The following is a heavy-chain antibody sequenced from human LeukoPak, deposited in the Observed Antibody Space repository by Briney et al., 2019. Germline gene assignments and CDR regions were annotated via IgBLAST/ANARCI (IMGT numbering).Heavy chain of an antibody. CDR2: INPNSGGT. J-gene: IGHJ5*02. V-gene: IGHV1-2*02. D-gene: IGHD7-27*01. CDR1: VYTFTGYY. CDR3: ARGSIWYWGPAGWFDP. Sequence: ASVKVSCKASVYTFTGYYMHWGRQAPGQGLEWMGWINPNSGGTNYAQKFQGRVTMTRDTSISTAYMELSRLRSDDTAVYYCARGSIWYWGPAGWFDPWGQGTLVTVSS.